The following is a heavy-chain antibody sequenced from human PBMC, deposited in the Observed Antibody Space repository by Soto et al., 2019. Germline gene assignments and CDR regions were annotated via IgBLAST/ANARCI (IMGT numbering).Heavy chain of an antibody. J-gene: IGHJ6*02. V-gene: IGHV1-69*01. CDR1: GGTFSSYA. D-gene: IGHD5-18*01. CDR3: ARATVDTAIDWAFYYYYYGMDV. CDR2: IIPIFGTA. Sequence: QVPLVQSGAEVKKPGSSVKVSCKASGGTFSSYAISWVRQAPGQGLEWMGGIIPIFGTANYAQKFQGRVTLTADESTSTADMERSSLSSEDTAVYYCARATVDTAIDWAFYYYYYGMDVWGQGTTVTVS.